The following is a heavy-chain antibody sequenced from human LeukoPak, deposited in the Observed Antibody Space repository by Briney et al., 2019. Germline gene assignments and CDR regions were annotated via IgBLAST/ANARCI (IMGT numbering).Heavy chain of an antibody. CDR1: GFTFSSYA. V-gene: IGHV3-30*04. CDR2: ISYDGSNK. D-gene: IGHD5-18*01. J-gene: IGHJ6*03. CDR3: ARTTEGGYTYDYFYYYYMDV. Sequence: PGRSLRLSCAASGFTFSSYAMHWVRQAPGKGLEWVALISYDGSNKYYADSVKGRFTISRDNSKNTLYLQMNSLRAEDTAVYYCARTTEGGYTYDYFYYYYMDVWGKGTTVTISS.